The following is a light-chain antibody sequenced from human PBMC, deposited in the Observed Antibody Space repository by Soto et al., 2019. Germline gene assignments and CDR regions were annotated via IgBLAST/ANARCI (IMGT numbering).Light chain of an antibody. CDR2: GAS. V-gene: IGKV1-33*01. CDR3: QQYDSLPLT. Sequence: DLQMTQSPSSLSASVGDRVTITCQANQDINYYLNWYQQRPGKAPKLLIYGASNLEIGVPSRFRGSGSGTDFTFTISSLQPEDIATYYCQQYDSLPLTFGGGTRVEI. CDR1: QDINYY. J-gene: IGKJ4*01.